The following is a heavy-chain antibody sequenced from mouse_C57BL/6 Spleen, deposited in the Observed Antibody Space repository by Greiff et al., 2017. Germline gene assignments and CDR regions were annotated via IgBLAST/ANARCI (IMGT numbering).Heavy chain of an antibody. CDR2: IYPGTGDT. D-gene: IGHD1-1*01. V-gene: IGHV1-76*01. CDR1: GYTFTDYY. J-gene: IGHJ4*01. Sequence: VQLQESGAELVRPGASVKLSCKASGYTFTDYYIHWVKQRPGQGLEWIGSIYPGTGDTYYNEKFKGKATLTADKSSSTAYMQLRSLTSEDSAVYVCARDYGSSYCYAMDYWGQGASVTVSS. CDR3: ARDYGSSYCYAMDY.